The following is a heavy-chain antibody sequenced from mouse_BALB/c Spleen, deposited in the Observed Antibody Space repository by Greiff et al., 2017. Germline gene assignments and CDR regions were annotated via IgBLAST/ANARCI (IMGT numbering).Heavy chain of an antibody. Sequence: VQLQQSGPELVKPGASVKISCKASGYSFTSYYIHWVKQRPGQGLEWIGWIFPGSGNTKYNEKFKGKATLTADTSSSTAYMQLSSLTSEDSAVYYCAREGLYYRYDPYYAMDYWGQGTSVTVSS. V-gene: IGHV1-66*01. CDR2: IFPGSGNT. J-gene: IGHJ4*01. CDR1: GYSFTSYY. CDR3: AREGLYYRYDPYYAMDY. D-gene: IGHD2-14*01.